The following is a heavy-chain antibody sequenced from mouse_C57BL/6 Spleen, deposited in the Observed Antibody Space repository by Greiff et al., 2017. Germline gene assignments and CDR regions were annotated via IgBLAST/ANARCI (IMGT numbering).Heavy chain of an antibody. CDR1: GYTFTSYW. J-gene: IGHJ3*01. D-gene: IGHD1-1*01. Sequence: QVQLQQPGAELVRPGSSVKLSCKASGYTFTSYWMHWVKQRPIQGLEWIGNIDPSDSETHYNQKFKDKATLTVDKSSSTAYMQLSSLTSEGSAVYYWARGDYYGSSYGVAYWGQGTLGTVSA. CDR2: IDPSDSET. CDR3: ARGDYYGSSYGVAY. V-gene: IGHV1-52*01.